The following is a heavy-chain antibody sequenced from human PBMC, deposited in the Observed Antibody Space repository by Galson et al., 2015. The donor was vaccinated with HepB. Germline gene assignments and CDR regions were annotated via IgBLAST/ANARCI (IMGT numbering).Heavy chain of an antibody. CDR2: ISYDGSNK. CDR3: VKDDGGIAIFDY. CDR1: GFTFSSYA. D-gene: IGHD2-21*01. J-gene: IGHJ4*02. Sequence: SLRLSCAASGFTFSSYAMHWVRQAPGKGLEWVAVISYDGSNKYYADSVKGRFTISRDNSKNTLYLQMSSLRAEDTAVYYCVKDDGGIAIFDYWGQGTLVTVSS. V-gene: IGHV3-30*14.